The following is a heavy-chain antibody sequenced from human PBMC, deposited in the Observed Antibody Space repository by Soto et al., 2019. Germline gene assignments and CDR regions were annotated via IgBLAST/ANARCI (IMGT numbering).Heavy chain of an antibody. Sequence: ASVKVSCKASGYTFTSYGISWVRQAPGQGLEWMGWISAYNGNTNYAQKLQGRVTMTTDTSTSTTYMELWSLRSDDTAVYYCARDVDIVATRRRNWFDPWGQGTLVTVSS. CDR3: ARDVDIVATRRRNWFDP. CDR2: ISAYNGNT. V-gene: IGHV1-18*04. J-gene: IGHJ5*02. CDR1: GYTFTSYG. D-gene: IGHD5-12*01.